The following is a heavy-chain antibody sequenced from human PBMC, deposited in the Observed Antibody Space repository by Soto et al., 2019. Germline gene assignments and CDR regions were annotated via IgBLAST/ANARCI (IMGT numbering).Heavy chain of an antibody. CDR1: GYTFTSYA. CDR2: INAGNGNT. D-gene: IGHD6-19*01. CDR3: ARYGWAVAGNYYYGMDV. J-gene: IGHJ6*02. V-gene: IGHV1-3*01. Sequence: ASVKVSCKASGYTFTSYAMHWVRQAPGQRLEWMGWINAGNGNTKYSQKFQGRVTITRDTSASTAYMELSSLRSEDTAVYYCARYGWAVAGNYYYGMDVWGQGTTVTVSS.